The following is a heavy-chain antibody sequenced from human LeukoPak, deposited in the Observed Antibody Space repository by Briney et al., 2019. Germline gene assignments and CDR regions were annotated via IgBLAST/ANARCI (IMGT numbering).Heavy chain of an antibody. J-gene: IGHJ4*02. CDR1: GFTFSSYG. CDR3: AREGAVLRYFDWLSTAFDY. Sequence: PGGSLRLSCAASGFTFSSYGMHWVRQAPGKGLEWVAVIWYDGSNKYYADSVKGRFTISRDNSKNTLYLQMNSLRAEDTAVYYCAREGAVLRYFDWLSTAFDYWGQGTLVTVSS. CDR2: IWYDGSNK. V-gene: IGHV3-30*19. D-gene: IGHD3-9*01.